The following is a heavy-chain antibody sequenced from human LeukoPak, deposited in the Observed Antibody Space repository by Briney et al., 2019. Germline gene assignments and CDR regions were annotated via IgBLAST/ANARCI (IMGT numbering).Heavy chain of an antibody. CDR3: ARVVYDYDSSGYYFYYGMDV. CDR2: INHSGST. D-gene: IGHD3-22*01. V-gene: IGHV4-34*01. CDR1: GGSFSGYY. J-gene: IGHJ6*02. Sequence: PSETLSLTCAVYGGSFSGYYWSWIRQPPGKGLEWIGEINHSGSTNYNPSLKSRVTTSVDTSKNQFSLKLSSVTAADTAVYYCARVVYDYDSSGYYFYYGMDVWGQGTTVTVSS.